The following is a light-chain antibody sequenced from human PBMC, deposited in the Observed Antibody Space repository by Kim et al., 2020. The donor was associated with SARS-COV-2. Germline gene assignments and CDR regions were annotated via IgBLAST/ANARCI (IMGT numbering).Light chain of an antibody. Sequence: ELTQPPSVSVSPGQTANITCSGDKLGDKYACWYQQKPGQSPVVVIHQDSKRPSGIPERFSGSNSGNTATLTISGTQAMDEADYYCQAWDSSTVVFGGGTQLTVL. CDR1: KLGDKY. CDR3: QAWDSSTVV. V-gene: IGLV3-1*01. CDR2: QDS. J-gene: IGLJ2*01.